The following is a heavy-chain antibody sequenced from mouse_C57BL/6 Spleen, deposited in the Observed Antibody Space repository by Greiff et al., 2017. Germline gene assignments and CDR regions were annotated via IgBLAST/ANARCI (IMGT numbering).Heavy chain of an antibody. D-gene: IGHD2-3*01. CDR1: GYTFTDYY. J-gene: IGHJ4*01. V-gene: IGHV1-19*01. CDR3: AREGDGAVDY. Sequence: EVQLQESGPVLVKPGASVKMSCKASGYTFTDYYMNWVKQSHGKSLEWIGVINPYNGGTSYNQKFKGKATLTVDKSSSTAYMELNSLTSEDSAVYYCAREGDGAVDYWGQGTSVTVSS. CDR2: INPYNGGT.